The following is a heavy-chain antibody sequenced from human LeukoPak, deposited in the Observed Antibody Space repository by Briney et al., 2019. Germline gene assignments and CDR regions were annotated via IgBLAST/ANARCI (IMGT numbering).Heavy chain of an antibody. V-gene: IGHV4-59*01. Sequence: SETLSLTCTVSGGSIRNFYWSWYRQPPGKGLEWIGYIDDSGSTNYNPSLKSRLTISIDTSNNRFSLKLISVTAADTAVYYCARGGDIPSRWGQGTLVTVSS. D-gene: IGHD3-10*01. CDR2: IDDSGST. CDR3: ARGGDIPSR. CDR1: GGSIRNFY. J-gene: IGHJ4*02.